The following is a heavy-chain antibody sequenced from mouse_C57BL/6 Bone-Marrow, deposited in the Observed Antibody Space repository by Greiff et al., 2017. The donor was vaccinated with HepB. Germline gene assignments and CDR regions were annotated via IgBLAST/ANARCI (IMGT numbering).Heavy chain of an antibody. Sequence: DVKLVESGGGLVKPGGSLKLSCAASGFTFSDYGMHWVRQAPEKGLEWVAYISSGSSTIYYADTVKGRFTISRDNAKNTLFLQMTSLRSEDTAMYYCARMRLRRDWYFDVWGTGTTVTVSS. CDR2: ISSGSSTI. D-gene: IGHD2-4*01. CDR1: GFTFSDYG. J-gene: IGHJ1*03. CDR3: ARMRLRRDWYFDV. V-gene: IGHV5-17*01.